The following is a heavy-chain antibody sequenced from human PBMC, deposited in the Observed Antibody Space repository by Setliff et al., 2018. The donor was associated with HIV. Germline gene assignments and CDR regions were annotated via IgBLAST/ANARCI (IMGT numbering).Heavy chain of an antibody. V-gene: IGHV4-39*07. J-gene: IGHJ5*02. Sequence: SETLSLTCTVSGGSISSSSHYWGWIRQPPGKGLEWIGGIYYSGGTYYNPSLKSRVTISVDTSKNQFSLKLSSVTAADTAVYYCARVSRGGSSPGWFDPWGQGTLVTAPQ. CDR3: ARVSRGGSSPGWFDP. CDR2: IYYSGGT. CDR1: GGSISSSSHY. D-gene: IGHD6-6*01.